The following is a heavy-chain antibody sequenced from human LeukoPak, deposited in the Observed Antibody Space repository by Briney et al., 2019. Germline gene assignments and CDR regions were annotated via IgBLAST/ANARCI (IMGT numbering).Heavy chain of an antibody. J-gene: IGHJ4*02. CDR3: ARSTSGLQFDY. D-gene: IGHD5-24*01. CDR1: GFTFSDYY. V-gene: IGHV3-11*06. Sequence: PGGSLRLSCAASGFTFSDYYTSWIRQAPGKGLEWVSYISGTSTYTNYADSVKGRFTISRDNAKNSLYLQMNSLRAEDTAVYYCARSTSGLQFDYWGQGTLVTVSS. CDR2: ISGTSTYT.